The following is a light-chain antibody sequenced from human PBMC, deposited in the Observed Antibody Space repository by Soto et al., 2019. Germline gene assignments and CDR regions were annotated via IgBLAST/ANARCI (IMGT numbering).Light chain of an antibody. Sequence: QPVLTQSSSASASLGSSVKLTCTLSSRHSSYIIAWHQQQPGKAPRYLMKLEGSGSYNKGSGVPDRFSGSSSGADRYLTIPNLQFDDEADYYCETWDSNTRVFGGGTKLTVL. V-gene: IGLV4-60*02. CDR2: LEGSGSY. CDR1: SRHSSYI. J-gene: IGLJ3*02. CDR3: ETWDSNTRV.